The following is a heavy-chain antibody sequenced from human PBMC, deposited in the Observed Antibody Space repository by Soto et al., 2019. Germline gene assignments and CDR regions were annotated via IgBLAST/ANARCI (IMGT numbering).Heavy chain of an antibody. V-gene: IGHV1-69*13. J-gene: IGHJ3*02. D-gene: IGHD5-12*01. CDR3: ARAIVEMATIVDAFDI. Sequence: SVKVSCKASGGTFSNYAISWVRQAPGQGLDWMGGIIPIFGTANYAQKFQGRVMITADESTSTAYMELSSLRSEDTAMYYCARAIVEMATIVDAFDIWGQGTMVTVSS. CDR1: GGTFSNYA. CDR2: IIPIFGTA.